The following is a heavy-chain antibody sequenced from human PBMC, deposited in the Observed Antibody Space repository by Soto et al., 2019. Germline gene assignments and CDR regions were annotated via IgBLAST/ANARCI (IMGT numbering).Heavy chain of an antibody. J-gene: IGHJ4*02. CDR2: IKQDGSEK. CDR1: GFTFSSYW. D-gene: IGHD6-13*01. V-gene: IGHV3-7*05. Sequence: GGSLRLSCAASGFTFSSYWMSWVRQAPGKGLEWVANIKQDGSEKYYVDSVKGRFTISRDNAKNSLYLQMNSLRAEDTAVYYCARTPHNAAGSSCYFDYWGQGTLVTVSS. CDR3: ARTPHNAAGSSCYFDY.